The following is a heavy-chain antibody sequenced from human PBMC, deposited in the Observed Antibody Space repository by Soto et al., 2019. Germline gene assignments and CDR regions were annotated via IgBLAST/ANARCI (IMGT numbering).Heavy chain of an antibody. CDR1: GDSISSSTYY. J-gene: IGHJ4*02. Sequence: SETLSLTCTVSGDSISSSTYYWGWIRQPPGKGLEWIGSMFYSGNTYYKPSLKSRVSISIDTSRNQFSLKLTSVTAADTGVYYCASSSPFHYWGPGILVTVSS. CDR3: ASSSPFHY. V-gene: IGHV4-39*01. CDR2: MFYSGNT. D-gene: IGHD6-6*01.